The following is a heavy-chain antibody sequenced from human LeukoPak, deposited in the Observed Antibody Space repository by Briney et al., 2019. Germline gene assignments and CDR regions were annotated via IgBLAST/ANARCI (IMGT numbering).Heavy chain of an antibody. CDR3: AKRTQEADYYFDY. J-gene: IGHJ4*02. D-gene: IGHD1-14*01. V-gene: IGHV3-23*01. CDR2: IGGSGGST. Sequence: GGSLRLSCAASGFTFSSYAMSWVRQAPGKGLEWVSAIGGSGGSTYYADSVKGRFTISRDNSKNTLYLQMNSLRAEDTAVYYCAKRTQEADYYFDYWGQGTLVTVSS. CDR1: GFTFSSYA.